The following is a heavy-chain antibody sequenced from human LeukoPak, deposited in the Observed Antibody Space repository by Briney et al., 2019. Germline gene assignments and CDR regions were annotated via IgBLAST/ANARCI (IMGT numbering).Heavy chain of an antibody. CDR1: GFTLSNYA. D-gene: IGHD5-24*01. J-gene: IGHJ4*02. V-gene: IGHV3-23*01. Sequence: GGSLRLSCAASGFTLSNYAMNWVRQAPGKGLEWVSAISGSGGTTYYADSVKGRFTISRDSSKNTLYLQMNSLRAEDTAVYYCAKDGPSRMAKYYFDYWGQGTLVTVSS. CDR2: ISGSGGTT. CDR3: AKDGPSRMAKYYFDY.